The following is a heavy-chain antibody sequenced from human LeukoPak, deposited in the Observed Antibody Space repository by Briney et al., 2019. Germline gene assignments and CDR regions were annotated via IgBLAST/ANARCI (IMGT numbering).Heavy chain of an antibody. D-gene: IGHD6-19*01. CDR1: GFTLSSYA. J-gene: IGHJ5*02. Sequence: GGSLRLSCAASGFTLSSYAMSWVRQAPGKGLEWVSAISGSGSSTFYADSVKGRFTISRDNSKNTLYLQMNSLRAEDTALYYCAKGDGSGWYESNWFDPWGQGTLVTVSS. CDR2: ISGSGSST. V-gene: IGHV3-23*01. CDR3: AKGDGSGWYESNWFDP.